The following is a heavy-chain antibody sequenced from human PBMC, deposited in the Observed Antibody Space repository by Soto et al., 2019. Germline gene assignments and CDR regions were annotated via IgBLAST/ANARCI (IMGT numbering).Heavy chain of an antibody. V-gene: IGHV1-58*01. J-gene: IGHJ3*02. CDR2: IVVGSGNT. D-gene: IGHD6-13*01. Sequence: SVKVSCKASGFTFTSSAVQWVRQARGQRLERIGWIVVGSGNTNYAQKFQERDTITRDMSTSTAYMELSSLRSEDTAVYYCAVEYSSSWYDSSAFDIWGQGTMVTVSS. CDR3: AVEYSSSWYDSSAFDI. CDR1: GFTFTSSA.